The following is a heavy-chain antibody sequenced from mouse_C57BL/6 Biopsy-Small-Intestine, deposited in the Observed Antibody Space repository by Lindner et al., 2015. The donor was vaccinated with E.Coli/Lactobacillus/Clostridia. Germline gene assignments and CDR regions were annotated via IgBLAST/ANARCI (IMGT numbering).Heavy chain of an antibody. D-gene: IGHD2-3*01. CDR3: AREDDGYYVGY. J-gene: IGHJ2*01. CDR2: INPGSGGT. V-gene: IGHV1-54*01. Sequence: VQLQESGAELVRPGTSVKVSCKASGYAFTNYLIEWVKQRPGQGLEWIGVINPGSGGTNYNEKFKGKATLTADKSSSTAYMQLSSLTSEDSAVYFCAREDDGYYVGYWGQGTTLTVSS. CDR1: GYAFTNYL.